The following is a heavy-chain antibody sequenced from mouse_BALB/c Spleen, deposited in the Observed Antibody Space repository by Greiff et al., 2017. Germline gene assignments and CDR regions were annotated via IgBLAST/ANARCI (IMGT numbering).Heavy chain of an antibody. CDR1: GYTFTSYD. D-gene: IGHD2-1*01. CDR3: AIAYGNYRFAY. Sequence: QVQLQQSGPELVKPGASVKISCKASGYTFTSYDINWVKQRPGQGLEWIGWIYPGDGSTKYNEKFKGKATLTADKSSSTAYMQLSSLTSENSAVYFCAIAYGNYRFAYWGQGTLVTVSA. J-gene: IGHJ3*01. V-gene: IGHV1S56*01. CDR2: IYPGDGST.